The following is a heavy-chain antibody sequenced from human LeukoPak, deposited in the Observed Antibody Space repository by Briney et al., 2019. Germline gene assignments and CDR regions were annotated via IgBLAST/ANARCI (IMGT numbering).Heavy chain of an antibody. D-gene: IGHD1-26*01. J-gene: IGHJ4*02. CDR3: ARGGSGSYYDY. V-gene: IGHV4-59*01. Sequence: SETLSLNCTVSGGSISSYYWSWIRQPPGKGLEWIGYIYYSGSTNYNPSLKSRVTISVDTSKNQFSLKLSSVTAADTAVYYCARGGSGSYYDYWGQGTLVTVSS. CDR1: GGSISSYY. CDR2: IYYSGST.